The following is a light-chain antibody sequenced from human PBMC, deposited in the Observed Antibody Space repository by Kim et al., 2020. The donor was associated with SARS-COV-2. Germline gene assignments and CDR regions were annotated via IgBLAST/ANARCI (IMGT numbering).Light chain of an antibody. CDR1: QSLGNNY. CDR3: QQYGNSPRT. V-gene: IGKV3-20*01. CDR2: GAS. Sequence: EIVLTQSPGTLSLSPGKRATLSCRASQSLGNNYLAWYQQKPGQAPRLLISGASSRATGIPDRFSGSGSGTDFTLTISKLEPADFAVYYCQQYGNSPRTFGGGTKLEI. J-gene: IGKJ4*01.